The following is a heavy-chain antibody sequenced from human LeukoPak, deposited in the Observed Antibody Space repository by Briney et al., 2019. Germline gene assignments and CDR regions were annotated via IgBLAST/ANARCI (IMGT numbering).Heavy chain of an antibody. V-gene: IGHV4-59*01. J-gene: IGHJ6*02. CDR3: ARDRIAAQRHPYYYGMDV. Sequence: SETLSLTCTVSGGSISSYYWSWIRQPPGKGLEWIGYIYYSGSTNYNPSLKSRVTISVDTSKNQFSLKLSSVTAADTAVYYCARDRIAAQRHPYYYGMDVWGQGTTVTVSS. D-gene: IGHD6-6*01. CDR2: IYYSGST. CDR1: GGSISSYY.